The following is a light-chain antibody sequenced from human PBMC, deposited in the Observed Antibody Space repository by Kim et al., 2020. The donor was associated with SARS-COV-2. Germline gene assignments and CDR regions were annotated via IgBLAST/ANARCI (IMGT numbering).Light chain of an antibody. CDR1: QSISIN. V-gene: IGKV3-11*01. CDR3: QQQSNWPPAVT. Sequence: PGEGATLSCRASQSISINLAWYQQKPGQAPRLLIYDAANRATGIPDRFSGSGSGTDFTLTISGLEPEDFAIYYCQQQSNWPPAVTFGGGTKVDIK. J-gene: IGKJ4*01. CDR2: DAA.